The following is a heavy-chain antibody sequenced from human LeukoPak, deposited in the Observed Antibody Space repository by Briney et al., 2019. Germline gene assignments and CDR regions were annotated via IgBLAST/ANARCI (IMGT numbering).Heavy chain of an antibody. CDR2: INSDGSST. CDR1: GFTFSSYW. J-gene: IGHJ6*02. V-gene: IGHV3-74*01. D-gene: IGHD6-13*01. Sequence: PGGSLRLSCAASGFTFSSYWMHWVRQAPGKGLVWVSRINSDGSSTSYADSVKGRFTISRDNAKNTLYLQMNSLRAEDTAVYYCARMYSSSWVDYYYYGMDVWGQGTTVTVSS. CDR3: ARMYSSSWVDYYYYGMDV.